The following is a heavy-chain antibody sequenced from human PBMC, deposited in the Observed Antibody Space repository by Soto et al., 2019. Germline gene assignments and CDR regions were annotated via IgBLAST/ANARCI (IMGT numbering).Heavy chain of an antibody. Sequence: EVQLVESGGGLVQPGGSLRLSCAASGFTFSSYWMHWVRQAPGKGLVWVSRINSDGSTTSYADSVKGRFTISRENAKNTLYLQMNILRAEDTAVYYCAREPFYCSGGSCYSGEGEYWGQGTLVTVSS. J-gene: IGHJ4*02. CDR3: AREPFYCSGGSCYSGEGEY. D-gene: IGHD2-15*01. V-gene: IGHV3-74*01. CDR2: INSDGSTT. CDR1: GFTFSSYW.